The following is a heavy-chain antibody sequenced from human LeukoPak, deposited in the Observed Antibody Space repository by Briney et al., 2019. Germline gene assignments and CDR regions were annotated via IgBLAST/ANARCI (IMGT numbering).Heavy chain of an antibody. CDR3: ARGFPPRITMVRGVIMGAYYFDY. D-gene: IGHD3-10*01. Sequence: SETLSLTCAVYGGSFSGYYWSWIRQPPGKGLEWIGEINHSGSTDYNPSLKSLVTILVDTSKNQFSLKLGSVTAADTAVYYCARGFPPRITMVRGVIMGAYYFDYWGQGTLVTVSS. CDR1: GGSFSGYY. CDR2: INHSGST. J-gene: IGHJ4*02. V-gene: IGHV4-34*01.